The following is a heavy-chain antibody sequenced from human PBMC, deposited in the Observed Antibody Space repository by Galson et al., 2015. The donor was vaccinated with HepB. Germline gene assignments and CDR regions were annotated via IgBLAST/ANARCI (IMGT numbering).Heavy chain of an antibody. CDR2: IYYSGST. D-gene: IGHD1-14*01. V-gene: IGHV4-39*07. J-gene: IGHJ4*02. CDR3: ARDRYNLVYSGPYYFDY. Sequence: ETLSLTCTVSGGSISSSSYYWGWIRQPPGKGLEWIGSIYYSGSTYYNPSLKSRVTISVDTSKNQFSLKLSSVTAADTAVYYCARDRYNLVYSGPYYFDYWGQGTLVTVSS. CDR1: GGSISSSSYY.